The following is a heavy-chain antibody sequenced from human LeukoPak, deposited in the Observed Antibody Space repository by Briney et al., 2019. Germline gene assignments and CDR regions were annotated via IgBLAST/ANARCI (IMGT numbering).Heavy chain of an antibody. V-gene: IGHV3-30*02. Sequence: GGSLRLSCAASGFTFSSFGMHWVRQAPGKGLEWVAFIRYDGTNKYYADSVKGRFTVSRDNSKNTLYLQMNSLRVEDTAVYYCARLSGSFLDYWGQGTLVTVSS. CDR3: ARLSGSFLDY. D-gene: IGHD1-26*01. J-gene: IGHJ4*02. CDR1: GFTFSSFG. CDR2: IRYDGTNK.